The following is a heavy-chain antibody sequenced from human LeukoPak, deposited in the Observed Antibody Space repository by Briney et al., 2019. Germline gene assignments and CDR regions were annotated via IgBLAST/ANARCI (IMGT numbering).Heavy chain of an antibody. D-gene: IGHD2-21*01. Sequence: SETLSLTCTVSGGSISSYYWSWIRQPPGKGLEWIGYIYYSGSTDYNPSLKSRVTISVDTSKNQFSLKLSSVTAADTAVYYCARLTLQAGDLWGRGTLVTVSS. CDR3: ARLTLQAGDL. V-gene: IGHV4-59*08. CDR2: IYYSGST. CDR1: GGSISSYY. J-gene: IGHJ2*01.